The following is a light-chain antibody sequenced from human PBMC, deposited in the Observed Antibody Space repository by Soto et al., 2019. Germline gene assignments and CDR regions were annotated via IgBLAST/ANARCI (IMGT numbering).Light chain of an antibody. CDR3: QQHGSSPFT. Sequence: IVLTQSPGTLSLSPGERATLSCRASQSVSSGFLAWYQQKPGQAPRLLIYGVSSRATGIPDRFSGSGSGTDFTLTISRLEPEDFAVYYCQQHGSSPFTFGPGTKVDIK. J-gene: IGKJ3*01. V-gene: IGKV3-20*01. CDR2: GVS. CDR1: QSVSSGF.